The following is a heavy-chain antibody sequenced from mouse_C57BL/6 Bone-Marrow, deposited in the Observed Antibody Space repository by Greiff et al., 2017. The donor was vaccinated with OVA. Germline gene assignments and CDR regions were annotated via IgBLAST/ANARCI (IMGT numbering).Heavy chain of an antibody. V-gene: IGHV3-6*01. D-gene: IGHD2-4*01. J-gene: IGHJ4*01. Sequence: VQLKQSGPGLVKPSQSLSLTCSVTGYSITSGYYWNWIRQFPGNKLEWMGYISYDGSNNYNPSLNNRISITRDTSKNQFFLKLNSVTTEDTATYYCSREKIDNDYDDYAMDDWGQGTTVTVSS. CDR1: GYSITSGYY. CDR3: SREKIDNDYDDYAMDD. CDR2: ISYDGSN.